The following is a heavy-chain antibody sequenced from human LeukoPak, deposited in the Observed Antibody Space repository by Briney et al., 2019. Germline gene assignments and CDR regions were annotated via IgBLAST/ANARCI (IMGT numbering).Heavy chain of an antibody. Sequence: PSETLSLTCTVSGGSISSYYWSWIRQPPGKGLEWIGYIYYSGSTNYNPSLKSRVTISVDTSKNQFSLKLSSVTAADTAVYYCARGRYRSSWHYFDYWGQGTLVTVSS. V-gene: IGHV4-59*12. CDR2: IYYSGST. D-gene: IGHD6-13*01. J-gene: IGHJ4*02. CDR3: ARGRYRSSWHYFDY. CDR1: GGSISSYY.